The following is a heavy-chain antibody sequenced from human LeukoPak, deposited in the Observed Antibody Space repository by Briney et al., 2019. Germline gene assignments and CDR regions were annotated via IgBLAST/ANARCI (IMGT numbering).Heavy chain of an antibody. J-gene: IGHJ4*02. CDR3: ASFPSIAAAGWFDY. CDR2: INHSGST. Sequence: PSETLSLTCAVYGGSFSGYYWSWIRQPPGKGLECIGEINHSGSTNYNPSLKSRVTISVDTSKNQFSLKLSSVTAAGTAVYYCASFPSIAAAGWFDYWGQGTLVTVSS. CDR1: GGSFSGYY. D-gene: IGHD6-13*01. V-gene: IGHV4-34*01.